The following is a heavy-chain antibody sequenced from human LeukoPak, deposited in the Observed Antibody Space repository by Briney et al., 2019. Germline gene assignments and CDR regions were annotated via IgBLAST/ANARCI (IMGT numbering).Heavy chain of an antibody. CDR1: GFTFDDYA. Sequence: GGSLRLSCAASGFTFDDYAMHWVRQAPGKGLEWVSGISWNSGSIGYADSVKGRFTISRDNAKNSLYLQMNSLRAEDTALYYCARDLYVSDQWELLSFDYWGQGTLVTVSS. J-gene: IGHJ4*02. CDR3: ARDLYVSDQWELLSFDY. CDR2: ISWNSGSI. D-gene: IGHD1-26*01. V-gene: IGHV3-9*01.